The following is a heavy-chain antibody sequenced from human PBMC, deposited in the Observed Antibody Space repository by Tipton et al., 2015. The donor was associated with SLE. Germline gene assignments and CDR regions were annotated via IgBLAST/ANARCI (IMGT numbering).Heavy chain of an antibody. V-gene: IGHV4-59*01. CDR2: IYKSGNT. J-gene: IGHJ6*02. Sequence: TLSLTCTVSGGSISGNSWTWIRQSPGKGLEWIGHIYKSGNTDYNPSLESRLTISIDTSRNQFSLNLNSVTAADTAVYYCARAGGYDYYYSGMDVWGQGTTVTVSS. CDR1: GGSISGNS. CDR3: ARAGGYDYYYSGMDV. D-gene: IGHD5-12*01.